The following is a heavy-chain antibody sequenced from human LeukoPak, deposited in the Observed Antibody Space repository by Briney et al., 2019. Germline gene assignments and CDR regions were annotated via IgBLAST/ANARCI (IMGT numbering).Heavy chain of an antibody. CDR2: ISTYDVDT. Sequence: ASVKVSCKASGFTFTDFGVSWVRRAPGQGLEWMGWISTYDVDTKYVQKFQGRVTMTTDTSTSTAYMDLRSLRSDDTAVYYCARGVTARDSYDIWGQGTMLIVSS. V-gene: IGHV1-18*01. CDR1: GFTFTDFG. J-gene: IGHJ3*02. D-gene: IGHD2-21*02. CDR3: ARGVTARDSYDI.